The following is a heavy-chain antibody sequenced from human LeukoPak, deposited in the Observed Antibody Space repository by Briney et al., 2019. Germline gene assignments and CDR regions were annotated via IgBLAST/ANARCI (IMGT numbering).Heavy chain of an antibody. D-gene: IGHD3-3*01. CDR2: ISYDGSSK. J-gene: IGHJ4*02. CDR3: ARAATIFGVVIEVRFAGLDN. Sequence: GGSLRLSCAASGFTFSSYAMHWVRQAPGKGLEWVAVISYDGSSKYYADSVKGRFTISRDNSKNTLYLQMNSLRAEDTAVYYCARAATIFGVVIEVRFAGLDNWSQETLVTVSS. V-gene: IGHV3-30-3*01. CDR1: GFTFSSYA.